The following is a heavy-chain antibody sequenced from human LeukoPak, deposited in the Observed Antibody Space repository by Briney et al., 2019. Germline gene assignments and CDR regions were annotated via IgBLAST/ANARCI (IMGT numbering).Heavy chain of an antibody. CDR2: INHSGST. D-gene: IGHD5-24*01. V-gene: IGHV4-34*01. CDR1: GGSFSGYY. J-gene: IGHJ4*02. Sequence: SETLSLTCAVYGGSFSGYYWSWIRQPPGKGLEWIGEINHSGSTNYNPSLKSRVTISVDTSKNQFSLKLSSVTAADTAVYYCARHESRRDGYNLGYWGQGTLVTVSS. CDR3: ARHESRRDGYNLGY.